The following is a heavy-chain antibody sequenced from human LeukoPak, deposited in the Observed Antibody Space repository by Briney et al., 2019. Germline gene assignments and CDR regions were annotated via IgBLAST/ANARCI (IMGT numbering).Heavy chain of an antibody. CDR2: IGTIGDT. J-gene: IGHJ3*02. CDR3: VSETVATGSNYLAPLDI. V-gene: IGHV3-13*01. Sequence: GGSLRLSCTASGFTFRTYDMHWVRQPTGKGLEWVSAIGTIGDTYYAGSVKGRFTISREDAKNSLYLQMNNLRAGDTAVSYCVSETVATGSNYLAPLDIWGKGTMVTVSS. D-gene: IGHD5-24*01. CDR1: GFTFRTYD.